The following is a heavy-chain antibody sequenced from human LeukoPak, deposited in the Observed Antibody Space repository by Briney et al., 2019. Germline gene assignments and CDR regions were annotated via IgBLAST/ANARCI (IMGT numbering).Heavy chain of an antibody. D-gene: IGHD3-10*01. Sequence: GGSLRLSCAASGFTFSNYGMSWVRQAPGKGLEWVSVIRGSGGGTYYADSVKGQFTISRDNSKNTVYLQMNSLRAEDTAVYYCAKDVGFGELYPYYFDYWGQGTLVTVSS. CDR2: IRGSGGGT. J-gene: IGHJ4*02. CDR3: AKDVGFGELYPYYFDY. V-gene: IGHV3-23*01. CDR1: GFTFSNYG.